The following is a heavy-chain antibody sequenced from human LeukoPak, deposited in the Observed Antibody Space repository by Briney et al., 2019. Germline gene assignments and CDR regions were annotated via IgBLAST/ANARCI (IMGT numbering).Heavy chain of an antibody. CDR1: GFTFSDSY. Sequence: GGSLRLSCAASGFTFSDSYMTWIRQAPGKGLEWVSYISNSGSSIYYADSVKGRFTTSRDNAKSSLYLQMNSLRAEDTAVYYCARTYYYGSGSYYNGRFDYWGQGTLVTVSS. CDR3: ARTYYYGSGSYYNGRFDY. J-gene: IGHJ4*02. CDR2: ISNSGSSI. V-gene: IGHV3-11*04. D-gene: IGHD3-10*01.